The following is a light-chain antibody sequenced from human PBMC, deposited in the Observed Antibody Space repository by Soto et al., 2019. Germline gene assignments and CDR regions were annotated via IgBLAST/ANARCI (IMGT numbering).Light chain of an antibody. CDR2: AAS. J-gene: IGKJ4*01. Sequence: DIQMTQSPSSLSASLGDRVTITCRASQGISVYLAWFQQKPGKVPKLLIYAASTLQSGVPSRFSASGSGTDFTLTISSLQPEDVATYYCQKYNSAPLTFGGGTKVELK. CDR1: QGISVY. V-gene: IGKV1-27*01. CDR3: QKYNSAPLT.